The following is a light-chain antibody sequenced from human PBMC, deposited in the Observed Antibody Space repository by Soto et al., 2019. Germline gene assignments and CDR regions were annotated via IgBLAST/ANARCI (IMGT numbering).Light chain of an antibody. CDR3: SSYAGSNNYV. CDR1: SSDVGGYNY. Sequence: QSALTQPPSASGSPGQSVTISCTGTSSDVGGYNYVSWYQQHPGKAPKLMIYEVSKRPSGVPDRFSGSKSGNTASLTVSGLQAEDEADYYCSSYAGSNNYVFGTGPTLTVL. V-gene: IGLV2-8*01. J-gene: IGLJ1*01. CDR2: EVS.